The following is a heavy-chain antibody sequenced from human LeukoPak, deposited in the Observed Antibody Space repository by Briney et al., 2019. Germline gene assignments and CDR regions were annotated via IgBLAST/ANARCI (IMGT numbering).Heavy chain of an antibody. CDR1: GFTFSSYW. CDR3: ARDRGYNLDY. D-gene: IGHD5-24*01. J-gene: IGHJ4*02. V-gene: IGHV3-74*01. Sequence: GGSLRLSCAASGFTFSSYWMHWVRHAPGKGLVWVSHINSDGSNTNYADSVKGRFTISRDNAENTLYLQMNSLTAEDTAVYYCARDRGYNLDYWGQGTLVTASS. CDR2: INSDGSNT.